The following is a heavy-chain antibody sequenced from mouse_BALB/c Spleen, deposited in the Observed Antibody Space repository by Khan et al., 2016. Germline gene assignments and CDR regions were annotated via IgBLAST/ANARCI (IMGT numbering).Heavy chain of an antibody. V-gene: IGHV1S81*02. D-gene: IGHD1-1*01. Sequence: QVQLQQPGAELVKAGASVKMSCTASGYTFTSYWMHWVKQSLGQGLEWFADTNPTNGRTYYNAKFKRKATLTVDKSSSPAYLLLSGPSFEEAAVYDCARQKKIVDTYFDDWGQGTTLTGSS. CDR1: GYTFTSYW. CDR3: ARQKKIVDTYFDD. CDR2: TNPTNGRT. J-gene: IGHJ2*01.